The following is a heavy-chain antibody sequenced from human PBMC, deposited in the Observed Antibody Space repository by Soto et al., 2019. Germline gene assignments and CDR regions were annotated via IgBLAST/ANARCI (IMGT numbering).Heavy chain of an antibody. CDR2: VYPGDSDT. CDR1: GYRFTSFW. J-gene: IGHJ3*02. Sequence: GESLKISCKGSGYRFTSFWIGWVRQMPGKGLEWMGSVYPGDSDTRYSRSFQGQVTILVDNSISTAYLQWSSLKASDTAMYYCARHSEALNAGHDAFDIWGLGTTVTVSS. V-gene: IGHV5-51*01. CDR3: ARHSEALNAGHDAFDI. D-gene: IGHD2-2*01.